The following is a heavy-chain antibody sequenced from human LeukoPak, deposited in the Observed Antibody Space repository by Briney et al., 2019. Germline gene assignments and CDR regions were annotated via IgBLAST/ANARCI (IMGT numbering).Heavy chain of an antibody. Sequence: PGGSLRLSCAASGFTFSSYSMNWVRQAPGKGLEWVSSISSSSSYIYYADSVKGRFTISRDNAKNSLYLQMNSLRAEDTAVYYCARSIGIAARPCWFDPWGQGTLVTVSS. J-gene: IGHJ5*02. V-gene: IGHV3-21*01. CDR2: ISSSSSYI. CDR1: GFTFSSYS. CDR3: ARSIGIAARPCWFDP. D-gene: IGHD6-6*01.